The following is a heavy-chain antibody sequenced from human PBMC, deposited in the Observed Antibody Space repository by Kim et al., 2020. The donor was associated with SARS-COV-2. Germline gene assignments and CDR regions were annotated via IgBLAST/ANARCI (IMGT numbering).Heavy chain of an antibody. CDR2: ISWNRASI. Sequence: GGSLRLSCAASGFTFDDYAMHWVRQAPGKGLEWVSGISWNRASIGYADSVKGRFTISRDNAKNSLYLQMNSLRAEDTALYYCAKDTTSYDFWSGYFSNYWYFDLRGRGTLVTVSS. V-gene: IGHV3-9*01. J-gene: IGHJ2*01. CDR1: GFTFDDYA. D-gene: IGHD3-3*01. CDR3: AKDTTSYDFWSGYFSNYWYFDL.